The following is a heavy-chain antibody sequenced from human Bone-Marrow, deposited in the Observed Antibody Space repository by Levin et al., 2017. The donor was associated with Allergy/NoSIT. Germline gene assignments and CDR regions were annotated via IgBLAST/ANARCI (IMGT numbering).Heavy chain of an antibody. D-gene: IGHD3-10*02. CDR1: GFKFSDYY. V-gene: IGHV3-72*01. CDR3: TRLLIIFGDVIP. J-gene: IGHJ5*02. CDR2: SRNKANSYTT. Sequence: GGSLRLSCAASGFKFSDYYIDWVRQAPGKGLEWVGRSRNKANSYTTEYAASVKGRFTISRDESKKSLYLQMNSLKTEDTAIYFCTRLLIIFGDVIPCGQGTLVTVSS.